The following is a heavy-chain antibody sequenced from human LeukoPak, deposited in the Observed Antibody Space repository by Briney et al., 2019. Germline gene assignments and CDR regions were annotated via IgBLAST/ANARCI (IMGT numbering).Heavy chain of an antibody. CDR3: ARDMGYYFDSSHYYLLDY. J-gene: IGHJ4*02. V-gene: IGHV1-69*04. CDR2: IIPILGIA. D-gene: IGHD3-22*01. Sequence: GASVKVSCKASGGTFSSFAISWVRQAPGQGLEWMGRIIPILGIANYAQKFQGRVTLTADTSTSTAYMELSSLRSEDTAVYYCARDMGYYFDSSHYYLLDYWGQGTLVTVSS. CDR1: GGTFSSFA.